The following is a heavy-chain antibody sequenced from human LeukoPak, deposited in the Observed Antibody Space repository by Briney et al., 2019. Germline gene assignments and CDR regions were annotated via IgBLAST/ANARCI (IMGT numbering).Heavy chain of an antibody. J-gene: IGHJ6*02. V-gene: IGHV1-8*01. CDR2: MNPNSGNT. Sequence: ASVKVSCKASGYTFTSYDINWVRQATGQGLEWMGWMNPNSGNTGYAQKFQGRVTMTRNTSISTAYMELSSLRSEDTAVYYCARVETSSSWLPYYYYYYGMDVWGQGTTVTVSS. CDR3: ARVETSSSWLPYYYYYYGMDV. D-gene: IGHD6-13*01. CDR1: GYTFTSYD.